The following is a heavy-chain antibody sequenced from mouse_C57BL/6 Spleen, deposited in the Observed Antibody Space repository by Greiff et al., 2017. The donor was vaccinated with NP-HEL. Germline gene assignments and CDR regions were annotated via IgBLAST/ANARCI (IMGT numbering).Heavy chain of an antibody. CDR3: ARNRNGAWFAY. V-gene: IGHV2-2*01. Sequence: QVQLKQSGPGLVQPSQSLSITCTVSGFSLTSYGVHWVRQSPGKGLEWLGVIWSGGSTDYNAAFISRLSISKDNSKSQVFFKMNSLQADDTAIYYCARNRNGAWFAYWGQGTLVTVSA. CDR2: IWSGGST. J-gene: IGHJ3*01. CDR1: GFSLTSYG.